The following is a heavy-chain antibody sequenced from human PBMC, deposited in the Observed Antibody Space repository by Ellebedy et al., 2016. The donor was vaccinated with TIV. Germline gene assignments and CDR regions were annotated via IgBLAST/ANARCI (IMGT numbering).Heavy chain of an antibody. CDR1: GASMGSYY. V-gene: IGHV4-59*04. CDR3: ARHYDRTDSNLNNWFDP. Sequence: SETLSLTCTVSGASMGSYYWNWIRQPPGKGLEYIGYIYYSGSTYYNPSLKSRVSISLDTSKNQFSLKLSSVTAADTAVYYCARHYDRTDSNLNNWFDPWGQGTLVSVSS. J-gene: IGHJ5*02. CDR2: IYYSGST. D-gene: IGHD3-22*01.